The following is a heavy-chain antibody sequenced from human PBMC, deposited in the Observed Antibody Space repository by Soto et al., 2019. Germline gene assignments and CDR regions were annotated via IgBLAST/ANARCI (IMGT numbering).Heavy chain of an antibody. CDR3: ARGRVPAV. Sequence: SETLSLTCTVSGESLNNYYWSWIRQPPGKGLEWIGFVHYSGSTGYNPSLKSRVTISVDTSKNQLSLKVTSVTTADTAIYFCARGRVPAVWGQGTLVTVSS. V-gene: IGHV4-59*01. CDR2: VHYSGST. J-gene: IGHJ4*02. D-gene: IGHD3-10*01. CDR1: GESLNNYY.